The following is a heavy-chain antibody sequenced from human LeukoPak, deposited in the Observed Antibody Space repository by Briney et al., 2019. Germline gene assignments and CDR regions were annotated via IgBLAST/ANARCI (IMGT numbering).Heavy chain of an antibody. V-gene: IGHV1-69*13. D-gene: IGHD2-15*01. J-gene: IGHJ4*02. CDR1: GGTFISYA. Sequence: SVKVSCKASGGTFISYAISWVRQAPGQGLEWMGGIIPIFGTANYAQKFQGRVTITADESTSTAYMELSSLRSEDTAVYYCAREGSIGYYFDYWGQGTLVTVSS. CDR3: AREGSIGYYFDY. CDR2: IIPIFGTA.